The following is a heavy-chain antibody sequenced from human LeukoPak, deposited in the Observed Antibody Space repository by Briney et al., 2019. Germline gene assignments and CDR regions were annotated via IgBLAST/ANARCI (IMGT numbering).Heavy chain of an antibody. D-gene: IGHD2-21*02. Sequence: PSETLSLTCTVSGGSISSYYWSWIRQPPGKGLEWIGYIYYSGSTNYNPSLKSRVTISVDTSKNQFSLKLSSVTAADTAVCYCARAAYCGGDCYSGYFDYWGQGTLVTVSS. CDR2: IYYSGST. CDR3: ARAAYCGGDCYSGYFDY. CDR1: GGSISSYY. J-gene: IGHJ4*02. V-gene: IGHV4-59*01.